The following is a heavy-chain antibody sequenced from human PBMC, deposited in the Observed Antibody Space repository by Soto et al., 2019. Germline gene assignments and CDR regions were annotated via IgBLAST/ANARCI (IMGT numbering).Heavy chain of an antibody. CDR2: ISAYNGNT. J-gene: IGHJ6*02. Sequence: ASVKVSCKASGYTFTSYGISWVRQAPGQGLEWMGWISAYNGNTNYAQKLQGRVTMTTDTSTSTAYMELRSLRSDDTAVYYCARRYYDFWSGYYTGKQTRNYYYGMDVWGQGTTVTVSS. V-gene: IGHV1-18*01. CDR3: ARRYYDFWSGYYTGKQTRNYYYGMDV. CDR1: GYTFTSYG. D-gene: IGHD3-3*01.